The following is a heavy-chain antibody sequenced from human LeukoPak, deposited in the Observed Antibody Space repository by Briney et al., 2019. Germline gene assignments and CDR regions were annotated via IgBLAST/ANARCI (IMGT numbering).Heavy chain of an antibody. V-gene: IGHV1-46*01. J-gene: IGHJ3*02. CDR1: GYTFTSYC. CDR2: INPSTGGA. CDR3: GVLAAVGDYGNAFDI. Sequence: GASVKVSCKASGYTFTSYCISWVRQAPGQGLEWMGRINPSTGGATCTQNFQGRVTLTRDMSTSTMYMELSRLRSQDTAVYYCGVLAAVGDYGNAFDIWGQGTMVSVSS. D-gene: IGHD4-17*01.